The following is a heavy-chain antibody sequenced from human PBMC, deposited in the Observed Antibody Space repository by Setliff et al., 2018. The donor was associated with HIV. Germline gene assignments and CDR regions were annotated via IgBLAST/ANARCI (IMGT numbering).Heavy chain of an antibody. CDR2: VTHSGRT. CDR1: GGSFSGYY. CDR3: ARQWRDQYNSGVSTEYFQH. V-gene: IGHV4-34*01. Sequence: SETLSLTCAVYGGSFSGYYWSWIRQPPGKGLEWIGEVTHSGRTNYNPSLESRVTISVDTSKNQFSLKLRSVTAADTAVYYCARQWRDQYNSGVSTEYFQHWGLGTLVTVSS. D-gene: IGHD3-22*01. J-gene: IGHJ1*01.